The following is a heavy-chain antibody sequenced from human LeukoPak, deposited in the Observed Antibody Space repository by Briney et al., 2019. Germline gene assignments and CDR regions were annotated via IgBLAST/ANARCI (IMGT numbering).Heavy chain of an antibody. Sequence: NPSETLSLTCSVSGGSISSNSYHWGWLRQPPGKGLEWIGSIYYSGSTYYNPSLKSRVTISLDTSKNQSSLKLSSVTAADTAVYYCARQGDNGNDGYWGQGTLVTVSS. CDR3: ARQGDNGNDGY. D-gene: IGHD1-20*01. V-gene: IGHV4-39*01. CDR1: GGSISSNSYH. CDR2: IYYSGST. J-gene: IGHJ4*02.